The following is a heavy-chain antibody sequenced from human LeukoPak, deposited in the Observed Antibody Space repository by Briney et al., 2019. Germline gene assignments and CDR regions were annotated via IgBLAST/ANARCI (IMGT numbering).Heavy chain of an antibody. CDR3: ARGWNCGGDCYFYYYVMDV. CDR2: INPSDGGT. V-gene: IGHV1-46*01. CDR1: GYILTNYY. J-gene: IGHJ6*02. D-gene: IGHD2-21*02. Sequence: EASVKVSCKASGYILTNYYMHWARQAPGQGLEWMGIINPSDGGTSYAQNFQDRVTMTRDTSTSTVYMELSSLRSDDTAVYYCARGWNCGGDCYFYYYVMDVWGQGTTVTVSS.